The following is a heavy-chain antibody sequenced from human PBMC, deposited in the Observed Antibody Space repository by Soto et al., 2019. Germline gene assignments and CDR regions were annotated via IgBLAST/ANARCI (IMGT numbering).Heavy chain of an antibody. CDR2: IVVGSGNT. D-gene: IGHD2-2*01. J-gene: IGHJ4*02. CDR1: GFTFTSSA. V-gene: IGHV1-58*01. Sequence: ASVKVSCKASGFTFTSSAVQWVRQARGQRLEWIGWIVVGSGNTNYAQKFQERVTITRDMSTSTAYMELSSLRSEDTAVYYCAAGLDYCSSTSCSFHFDYWGQGTLVTVSS. CDR3: AAGLDYCSSTSCSFHFDY.